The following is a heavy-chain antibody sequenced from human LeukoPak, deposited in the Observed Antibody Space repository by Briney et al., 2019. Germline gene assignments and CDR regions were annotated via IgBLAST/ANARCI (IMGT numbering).Heavy chain of an antibody. D-gene: IGHD6-13*01. CDR2: IITIVGIS. CDR1: EGTFSSYV. Sequence: SVKVSCKASEGTFSSYVINWVRQAPGQGLEWMGRIITIVGISNYAQQFQGRITINADKFTSTAYMELSSLRSEDTAVYHCATGTNTSSWTGAFDIWGQGTMVTVSS. J-gene: IGHJ3*02. V-gene: IGHV1-69*04. CDR3: ATGTNTSSWTGAFDI.